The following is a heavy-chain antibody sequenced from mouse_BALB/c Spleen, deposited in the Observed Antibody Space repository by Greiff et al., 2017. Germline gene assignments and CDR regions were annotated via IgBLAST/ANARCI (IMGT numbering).Heavy chain of an antibody. V-gene: IGHV1S29*02. CDR3: ARGLGLRYWYFDV. CDR1: GYTFTDYN. D-gene: IGHD1-1*01. CDR2: IYPYNGGT. J-gene: IGHJ1*01. Sequence: EVKLQESGPELVKPGASVKISCKASGYTFTDYNMHWVKQSHGKSLEWIGYIYPYNGGTGYNQKFKSKATLTVDNSSSTAYMELRSLTSEDSAVYYCARGLGLRYWYFDVWGAGTTVTVSS.